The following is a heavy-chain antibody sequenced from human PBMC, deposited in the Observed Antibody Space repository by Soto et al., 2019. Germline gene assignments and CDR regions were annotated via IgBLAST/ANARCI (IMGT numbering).Heavy chain of an antibody. D-gene: IGHD3-3*01. Sequence: ASVKVSCKASGYTFTSYDINWVRQATGQGLEWMGWMNPNSGNTGYTQKFQGRVTVTRNTSISTAYMELSSLRSEDTAVYYCATRTIFGVVHRKNWFDPWGQGTLVTVSS. CDR1: GYTFTSYD. CDR2: MNPNSGNT. J-gene: IGHJ5*02. CDR3: ATRTIFGVVHRKNWFDP. V-gene: IGHV1-8*01.